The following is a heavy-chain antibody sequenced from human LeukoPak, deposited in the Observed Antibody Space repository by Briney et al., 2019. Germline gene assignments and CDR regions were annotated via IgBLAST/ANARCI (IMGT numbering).Heavy chain of an antibody. CDR3: ARDGGGAYYYGSGAEFDC. J-gene: IGHJ4*02. Sequence: PGGSLRLSRAASGFTFSSYGVNWVRQAPGKGLEWVSSISSTSTYIYYADSVKGRFTISRDNAKNSVYLQMNSLRAEDTAVYYCARDGGGAYYYGSGAEFDCWGQGTLVTVSS. CDR2: ISSTSTYI. CDR1: GFTFSSYG. V-gene: IGHV3-21*01. D-gene: IGHD3-10*01.